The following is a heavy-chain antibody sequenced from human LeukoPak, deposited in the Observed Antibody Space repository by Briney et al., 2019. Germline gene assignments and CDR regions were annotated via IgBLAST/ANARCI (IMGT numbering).Heavy chain of an antibody. Sequence: GGSLRLSCAASGFTFRSYSMNWVRQAPGKGLEWVSYIGSSSNTMYYADSVKGRFTISRDNAKNSVYLQMDSLRDEDMAVYYCARDKDWAFDYWGQGTLVTVSS. J-gene: IGHJ4*02. D-gene: IGHD3/OR15-3a*01. CDR2: IGSSSNTM. CDR3: ARDKDWAFDY. V-gene: IGHV3-48*02. CDR1: GFTFRSYS.